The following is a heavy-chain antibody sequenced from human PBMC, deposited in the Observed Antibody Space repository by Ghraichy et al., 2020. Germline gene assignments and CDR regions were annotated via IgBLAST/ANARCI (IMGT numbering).Heavy chain of an antibody. CDR1: GGSFSGYY. Sequence: ESLNISCAVYGGSFSGYYWSWIRQPPGKGLEWIGEINHSGSTNYNPSLKSRVTISVDTSKNQFSLKLSSVTAADTAVYYFARGERPYYYDSSGYYRNWGQGTLVTVSS. V-gene: IGHV4-34*01. CDR3: ARGERPYYYDSSGYYRN. D-gene: IGHD3-22*01. CDR2: INHSGST. J-gene: IGHJ4*02.